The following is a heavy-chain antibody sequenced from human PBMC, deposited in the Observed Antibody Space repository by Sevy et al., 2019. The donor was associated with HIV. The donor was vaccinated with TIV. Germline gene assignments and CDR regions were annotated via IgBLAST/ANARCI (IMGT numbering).Heavy chain of an antibody. CDR3: AKDIYSSSSGAYYYYYGMDV. V-gene: IGHV3-9*01. J-gene: IGHJ6*02. CDR2: ISWNSGSI. CDR1: GFTFDDYA. D-gene: IGHD6-6*01. Sequence: GGSRRLSCAASGFTFDDYAMHWVRQAPGKGLEWVSGISWNSGSIGYADSVKGRFTISRDNAKNSLYLQMNSLRAEDTALYYCAKDIYSSSSGAYYYYYGMDVWGQGTTVTVSS.